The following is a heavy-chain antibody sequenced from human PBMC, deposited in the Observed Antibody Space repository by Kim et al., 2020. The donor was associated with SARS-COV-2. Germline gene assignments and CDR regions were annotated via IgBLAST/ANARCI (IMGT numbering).Heavy chain of an antibody. CDR3: ATENVDIVAKDYYYAMDV. Sequence: SETLSLTCTVPGGSISSGGYYWSWIRQHPGKGLEWIGYIYYGGSTYYNPSLKSRVTISVDTSKNQFSLKLSSVTAADTAVYYCATENVDIVAKDYYYAMDVWGQGTTVTVSS. CDR2: IYYGGST. CDR1: GGSISSGGYY. D-gene: IGHD5-12*01. V-gene: IGHV4-31*03. J-gene: IGHJ6*02.